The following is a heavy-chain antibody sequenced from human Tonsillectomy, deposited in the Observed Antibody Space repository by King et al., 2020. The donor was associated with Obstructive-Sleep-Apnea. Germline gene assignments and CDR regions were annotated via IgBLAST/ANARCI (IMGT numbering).Heavy chain of an antibody. D-gene: IGHD3-22*01. CDR1: GFTFDDYA. V-gene: IGHV3-9*01. J-gene: IGHJ3*02. Sequence: EVQLVESGGGLVQPGRSLRLSCAASGFTFDDYAMHWVRQAPGKGLEWVSGISWNSGSIGYADSVKGRFTISRDNAKNSLYLQMNSLRAEDTALYYCVIGDYYDSSGYSRAFDIWGQGTMVTVSS. CDR3: VIGDYYDSSGYSRAFDI. CDR2: ISWNSGSI.